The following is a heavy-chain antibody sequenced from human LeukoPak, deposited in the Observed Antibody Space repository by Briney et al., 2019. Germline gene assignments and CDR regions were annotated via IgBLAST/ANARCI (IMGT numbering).Heavy chain of an antibody. CDR2: IYYSGST. CDR1: GGSISSSSYY. D-gene: IGHD2-2*01. J-gene: IGHJ4*02. V-gene: IGHV4-39*01. Sequence: SETLSLTCTVSGGSISSSSYYWGWIRQPPGKGLEWIGSIYYSGSTYYNPSLKSRVTISVDTSKNQFSLKLSSVTAADTAVYYCARGIVVVPAASFDYWGQGTLVTVFS. CDR3: ARGIVVVPAASFDY.